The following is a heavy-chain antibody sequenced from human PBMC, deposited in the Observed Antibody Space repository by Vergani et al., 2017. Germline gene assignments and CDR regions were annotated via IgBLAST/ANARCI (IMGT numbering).Heavy chain of an antibody. CDR1: GFTFSSYA. D-gene: IGHD6-13*01. J-gene: IGHJ6*02. CDR3: AKVWGWSIAAANYYYYGMDV. Sequence: EVQLLESGGGLVQPGGSLRLSCAASGFTFSSYAMSWVRQAPGKGLEWVSAISGSGGSTYYADSVQGRFTISRDNSKNTLYLQMNSLRAEDTAVYYCAKVWGWSIAAANYYYYGMDVWGQGTTVTVSS. CDR2: ISGSGGST. V-gene: IGHV3-23*01.